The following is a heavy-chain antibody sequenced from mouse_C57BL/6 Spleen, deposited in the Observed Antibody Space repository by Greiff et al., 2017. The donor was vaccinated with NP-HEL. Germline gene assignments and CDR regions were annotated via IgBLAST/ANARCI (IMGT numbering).Heavy chain of an antibody. D-gene: IGHD1-1*01. CDR2: IYPGDGDT. J-gene: IGHJ2*01. V-gene: IGHV1-80*01. Sequence: QVQLQQSGAELVKPGASVKISCKASGYAFSSYWMNRVKQRPGKGLEWIGQIYPGDGDTNYNGKFKGKATLTADKSSSTAYMQLSSLTSEDSAVYFCARSFGYYYGKDYWGQGTTLTVSS. CDR1: GYAFSSYW. CDR3: ARSFGYYYGKDY.